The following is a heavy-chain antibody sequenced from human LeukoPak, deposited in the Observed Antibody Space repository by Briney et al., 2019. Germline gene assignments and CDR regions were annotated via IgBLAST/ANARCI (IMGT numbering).Heavy chain of an antibody. Sequence: PGRSLRLSCAASGFTFSSYAMHWVRQAPGKGLEWVAVISYDGSNKYYADSVKGRFTISRDNPKNTLYLQMNSLRAEDTVVYYCARDIMVYAPSGRSLMDVWGKGTTVTVSS. CDR2: ISYDGSNK. CDR3: ARDIMVYAPSGRSLMDV. J-gene: IGHJ6*03. CDR1: GFTFSSYA. V-gene: IGHV3-30-3*01. D-gene: IGHD2-8*01.